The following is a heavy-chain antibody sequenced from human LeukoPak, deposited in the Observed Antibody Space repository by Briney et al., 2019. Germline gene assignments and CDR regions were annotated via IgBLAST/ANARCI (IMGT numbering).Heavy chain of an antibody. Sequence: PSQTLSLTCAVSGGSISSGSYYWSWIRQPAGKGLEWIGRIYTSGSTNYNPSLKSRVTISVDTSKNQFSLKLSSVTAADTAVYYCVRDHSSSWPPQSGYYYCMDVWGTGTTVTVSS. CDR1: GGSISSGSYY. V-gene: IGHV4-61*02. CDR3: VRDHSSSWPPQSGYYYCMDV. J-gene: IGHJ6*03. D-gene: IGHD6-13*01. CDR2: IYTSGST.